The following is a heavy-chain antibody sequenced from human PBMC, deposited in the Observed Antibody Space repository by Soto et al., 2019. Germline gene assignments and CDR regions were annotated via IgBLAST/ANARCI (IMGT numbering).Heavy chain of an antibody. CDR2: INGRRNYV. J-gene: IGHJ5*02. D-gene: IGHD1-26*01. CDR3: AREDGVVGSSSAFDP. V-gene: IGHV3-21*01. Sequence: EVQVVESGGGLVKPGESLRLSCVLSGFTFSTYTMNWVRQAPGKGMEWVSSINGRRNYVYYADSVKGPFTISRDNAKNSLYLQMNRLRAEDTAIYYCAREDGVVGSSSAFDPWGLGTLVTVSS. CDR1: GFTFSTYT.